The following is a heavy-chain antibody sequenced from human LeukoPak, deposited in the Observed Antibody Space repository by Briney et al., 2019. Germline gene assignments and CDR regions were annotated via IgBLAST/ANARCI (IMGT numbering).Heavy chain of an antibody. Sequence: PGGSLRLSCAASGFTFSTYAVNWVRQAPGKGLEWVSVISGNGASTYYADSVKGRFTISRDNSKNTVLLQMNSLRAEDTALYYCAKDLPAGPLTMWGYFDYWGLGTLVTVSS. J-gene: IGHJ4*02. V-gene: IGHV3-23*01. D-gene: IGHD4/OR15-4a*01. CDR2: ISGNGAST. CDR1: GFTFSTYA. CDR3: AKDLPAGPLTMWGYFDY.